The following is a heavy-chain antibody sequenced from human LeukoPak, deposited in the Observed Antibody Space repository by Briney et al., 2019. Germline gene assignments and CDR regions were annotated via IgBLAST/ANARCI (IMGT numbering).Heavy chain of an antibody. CDR1: GFTVSSNY. CDR3: ATPLQYSSSWYVHTGATAMDFDY. J-gene: IGHJ4*02. D-gene: IGHD6-13*01. CDR2: IYSGGST. V-gene: IGHV3-53*01. Sequence: PGGSLRLSCAASGFTVSSNYMSWVRQAPGKGLEWVSVIYSGGSTYYADSVKGRFTISRDNSKNTLYLQMNSLRAEDTAVYYCATPLQYSSSWYVHTGATAMDFDYWGQGTLVTVSS.